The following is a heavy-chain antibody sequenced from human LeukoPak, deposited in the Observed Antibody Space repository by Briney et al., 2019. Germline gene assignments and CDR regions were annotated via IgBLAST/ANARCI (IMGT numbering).Heavy chain of an antibody. Sequence: GGSLRLSCAASGFTFSSYEMNWVRQAPGKGLEWVSAISGSGGSTYYADSVKGRFTISRDNSKNTLYLQMNSLRAEDTAVYYCAKDHVAVAVVRYFDYWGQGTLVTVSS. CDR3: AKDHVAVAVVRYFDY. CDR1: GFTFSSYE. D-gene: IGHD6-19*01. V-gene: IGHV3-23*01. J-gene: IGHJ4*02. CDR2: ISGSGGST.